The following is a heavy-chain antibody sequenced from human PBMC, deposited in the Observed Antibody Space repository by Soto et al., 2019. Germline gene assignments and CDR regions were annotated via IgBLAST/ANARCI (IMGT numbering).Heavy chain of an antibody. CDR2: IYWDDTK. Sequence: QITLKESGPTLVKPTQTLTLTCTFSGFSLPTDRVGVGWIRQPPGKALEWLAVIYWDDTKTYRPSLKSRLTITKDTSKNQVALTRTDMDPVDTATYYCAHAYGGRSLYWGQGTRVTVSS. J-gene: IGHJ4*02. CDR1: GFSLPTDRVG. V-gene: IGHV2-5*02. D-gene: IGHD1-26*01. CDR3: AHAYGGRSLY.